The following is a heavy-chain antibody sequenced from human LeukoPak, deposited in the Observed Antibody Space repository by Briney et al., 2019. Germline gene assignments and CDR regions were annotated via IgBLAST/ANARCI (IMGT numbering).Heavy chain of an antibody. V-gene: IGHV3-21*01. D-gene: IGHD6-13*01. J-gene: IGHJ4*02. CDR3: ARDPSSSAGTNDGLDY. Sequence: GGSLRLSCAASGFTFSSYAINWVRQAPGKGLEWVSSISSSSSYMYYADSVKGRFTISRDNAKNSLYLQMNSLRAEDTAVYYCARDPSSSAGTNDGLDYWGQGTLVTVSS. CDR1: GFTFSSYA. CDR2: ISSSSSYM.